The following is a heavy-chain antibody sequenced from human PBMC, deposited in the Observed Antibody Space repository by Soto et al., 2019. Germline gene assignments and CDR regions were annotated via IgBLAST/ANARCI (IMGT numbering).Heavy chain of an antibody. CDR2: IYYIGST. CDR3: DRARATIGRGSFDY. D-gene: IGHD5-12*01. CDR1: GGSISSGDCY. V-gene: IGHV4-30-4*01. J-gene: IGHJ4*02. Sequence: SETLSLTCTVSGGSISSGDCYWSWILQPPGKGLELIVYIYYIGSTYYNPSLKSRVTISVHTSKNQFYLKLSSVTAADTAVYYCDRARATIGRGSFDYWGQGTLVTVPQ.